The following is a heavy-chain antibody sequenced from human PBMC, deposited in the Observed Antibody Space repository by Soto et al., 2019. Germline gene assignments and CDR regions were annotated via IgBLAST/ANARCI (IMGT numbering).Heavy chain of an antibody. Sequence: EMQLVESGGELVQPGRSLRLSCAASGFTFDDHAMHWVRQAPGKGLEWVSTITWNSGSLAYADSVKGRFTISRDNANNSLFLQMNSLRTEVTALYYCAKDVGHKRRTLRYSYHYGMDVWGQGTTVTVSS. J-gene: IGHJ6*02. V-gene: IGHV3-9*01. CDR1: GFTFDDHA. CDR2: ITWNSGSL. CDR3: AKDVGHKRRTLRYSYHYGMDV.